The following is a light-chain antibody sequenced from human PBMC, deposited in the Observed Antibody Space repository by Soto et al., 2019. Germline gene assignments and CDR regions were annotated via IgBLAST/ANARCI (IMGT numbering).Light chain of an antibody. CDR2: KAS. V-gene: IGKV1-5*03. J-gene: IGKJ2*01. CDR3: QQYNSHPYT. CDR1: QTISSW. Sequence: DIQMTQCPSTLSASVGDRVTITCRASQTISSWLAWYQQKPGKGPKVLIYKASSLESGVPSRFSGSGSGTEFTLTISSLQPDDFATYYCQQYNSHPYTFGQGTKLEIK.